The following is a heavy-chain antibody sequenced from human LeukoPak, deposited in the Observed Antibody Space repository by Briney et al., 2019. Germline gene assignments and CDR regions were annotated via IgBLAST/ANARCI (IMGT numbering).Heavy chain of an antibody. D-gene: IGHD3-10*01. CDR3: AKGYGSGSYCTDY. CDR2: ISYDGSNK. Sequence: PGGSLRLSCAASGFTFSSYGMHWVRQSPGKGLEWVAFISYDGSNKYYADSVKGRTTISRDNSKSTLYLQMNSLRAEDTAVFYCAKGYGSGSYCTDYWGQGTLVTVSS. V-gene: IGHV3-30*18. J-gene: IGHJ4*02. CDR1: GFTFSSYG.